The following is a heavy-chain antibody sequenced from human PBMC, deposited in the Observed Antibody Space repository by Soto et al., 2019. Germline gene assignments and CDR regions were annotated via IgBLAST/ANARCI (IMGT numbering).Heavy chain of an antibody. CDR2: ISYDGRSK. D-gene: IGHD2-15*01. CDR1: GFSFTTYG. Sequence: QVQLVESGGGVVRPGRSLRLSCAASGFSFTTYGMHWVRQAPGKGLEWVALISYDGRSKYYADSVKGRFTISRDNSKNTLYLQMNSLRAEDTAMYYCAKEVWGYCSGGTCYSFDYWGQGTLVTVSS. J-gene: IGHJ4*02. CDR3: AKEVWGYCSGGTCYSFDY. V-gene: IGHV3-30*18.